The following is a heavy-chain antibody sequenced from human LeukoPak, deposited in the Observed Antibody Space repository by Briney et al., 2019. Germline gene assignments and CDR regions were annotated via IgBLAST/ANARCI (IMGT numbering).Heavy chain of an antibody. Sequence: SETLSLTCAVYGGTFSGYYWSWIRQPPGNGLEWIGEINHSGSTNYNPSLKSRVTISVDTSKTQSSLKLSSVTAADTAVYYCSTEAPAGYWGQGTLVTVSS. J-gene: IGHJ4*02. CDR2: INHSGST. CDR1: GGTFSGYY. D-gene: IGHD2-2*01. CDR3: STEAPAGY. V-gene: IGHV4-34*08.